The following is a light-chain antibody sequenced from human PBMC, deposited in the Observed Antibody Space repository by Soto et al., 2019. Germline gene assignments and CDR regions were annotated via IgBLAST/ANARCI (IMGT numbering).Light chain of an antibody. CDR2: AAS. CDR3: QQNYSPPPIA. V-gene: IGKV1-39*01. Sequence: DIQMTQSPASLSASVGDRVTITCLASQSISSYLNWYQQKPGKAPKLLIYAASSLQSGVPSRFSGSGFGTDFTLTISSLQTEDFATYYCQQNYSPPPIAFGQGTRLEIK. J-gene: IGKJ5*01. CDR1: QSISSY.